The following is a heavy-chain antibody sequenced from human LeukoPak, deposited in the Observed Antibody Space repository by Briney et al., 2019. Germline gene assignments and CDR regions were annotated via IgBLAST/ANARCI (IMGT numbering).Heavy chain of an antibody. CDR2: IYYSGST. J-gene: IGHJ5*02. Sequence: SETLSLTCTVSGGSISSSSYYWGWLRQPPGTGLEWIVSIYYSGSTYYNPSLKSRVTISVDTSKNQFSLNLISVTAADTAVYYCARQGDDYGDYPNWFDPWGQGTLVTVSS. D-gene: IGHD4-17*01. V-gene: IGHV4-39*01. CDR3: ARQGDDYGDYPNWFDP. CDR1: GGSISSSSYY.